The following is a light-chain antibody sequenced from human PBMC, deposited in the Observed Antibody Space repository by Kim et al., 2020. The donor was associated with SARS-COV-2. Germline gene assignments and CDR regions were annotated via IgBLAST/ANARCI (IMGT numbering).Light chain of an antibody. V-gene: IGKV1-16*02. CDR2: AAS. J-gene: IGKJ5*01. Sequence: ATVGDRVTMTCRARQDIKNNLVWFQQKPGKAPRSLIYAASSLQSGVPSKFSGSGSGTDFTLTISSLQPEDFATYYCQQYQSYPVTFGQGTRLEIK. CDR3: QQYQSYPVT. CDR1: QDIKNN.